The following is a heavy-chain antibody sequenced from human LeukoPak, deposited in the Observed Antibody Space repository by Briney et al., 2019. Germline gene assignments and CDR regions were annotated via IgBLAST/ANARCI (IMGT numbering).Heavy chain of an antibody. CDR2: IYSGGDT. J-gene: IGHJ4*02. V-gene: IGHV3-66*01. CDR3: AKKGYYDGSGYYMYYFDH. D-gene: IGHD3-22*01. Sequence: PGGSLRLSCAASGFSVTSNYMTWVRQAPGKGLEWVSIIYSGGDTYYADSVRGRFTISRDSSSNTLYLQMDSLRAEDTAVYYCAKKGYYDGSGYYMYYFDHWGQGTLVTVSS. CDR1: GFSVTSNY.